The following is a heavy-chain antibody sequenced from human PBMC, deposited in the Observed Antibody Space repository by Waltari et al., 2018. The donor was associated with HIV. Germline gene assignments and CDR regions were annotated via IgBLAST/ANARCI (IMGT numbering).Heavy chain of an antibody. D-gene: IGHD2-21*01. CDR2: VDGDGTGT. V-gene: IGHV3-74*01. J-gene: IGHJ4*02. CDR3: ATVFEH. CDR1: GFTFTNYW. Sequence: EVQLVQSGGGLVQRGGSLRLSCAASGFTFTNYWMNWVRQAPGKGLVWVARVDGDGTGTSYADSVKGRFTISRDNAKNTLHLEMNNLRAEDTAVYYCATVFEHWGQGTLVTVSP.